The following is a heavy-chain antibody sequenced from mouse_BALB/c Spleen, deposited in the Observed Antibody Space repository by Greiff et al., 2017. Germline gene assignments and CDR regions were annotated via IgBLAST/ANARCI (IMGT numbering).Heavy chain of an antibody. V-gene: IGHV1S127*01. CDR3: TRQGYGNYAWFAY. J-gene: IGHJ3*01. Sequence: VQLQQPGAELVKPGASVKMSCKASGYTFTSYWMHWVKQRPGQGLEWIGVIDPSDSYTSYNQKFKGKATLTVVTSSSTAYMQLSSLTSEDSAVYYCTRQGYGNYAWFAYWGQGTLVTVSA. CDR2: IDPSDSYT. D-gene: IGHD2-10*02. CDR1: GYTFTSYW.